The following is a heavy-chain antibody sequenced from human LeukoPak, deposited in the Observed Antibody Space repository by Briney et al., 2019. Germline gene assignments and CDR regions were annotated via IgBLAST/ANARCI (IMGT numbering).Heavy chain of an antibody. CDR3: ARAGYYDYVWGIPL. J-gene: IGHJ4*02. CDR2: MNPNSGNT. V-gene: IGHV1-8*01. D-gene: IGHD3-16*01. Sequence: GASVTVSCKASGYTFTSYDINWVRQATGQGLEWMGWMNPNSGNTGYAQKFQGRVTMTRNTSISTAYMELSSLRSEDTAVYYCARAGYYDYVWGIPLWGQGTLVTVSS. CDR1: GYTFTSYD.